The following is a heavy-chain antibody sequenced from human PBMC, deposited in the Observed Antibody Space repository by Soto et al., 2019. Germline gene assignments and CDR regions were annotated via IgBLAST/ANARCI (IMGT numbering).Heavy chain of an antibody. CDR2: IYYSGST. CDR3: AALTFYGILTGYYNIDAFDI. J-gene: IGHJ3*02. CDR1: GGSISSSSYY. Sequence: QLQLQESGPGLVKPSETLSLTCTVSGGSISSSSYYWGWIRQPPGKGLEWIGSIYYSGSTYYIPSLKSRVTLSVATSKNQFSLKLSSVTAADTAVYYCAALTFYGILTGYYNIDAFDIWGQGTMVTVSS. D-gene: IGHD3-9*01. V-gene: IGHV4-39*01.